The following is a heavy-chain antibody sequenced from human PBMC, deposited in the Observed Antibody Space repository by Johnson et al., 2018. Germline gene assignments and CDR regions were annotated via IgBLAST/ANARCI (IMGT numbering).Heavy chain of an antibody. D-gene: IGHD6-19*01. J-gene: IGHJ4*02. CDR1: GFKFDGYA. CDR3: AKDISTSGWLYYFHY. CDR2: SSWNSAII. Sequence: VQLVQSGGGSVQPGRALRLSCAGSGFKFDGYAMHWVRHAPGKGLEWVSGSSWNSAIIDYADSLKGRFTISRDNARESLFLEMNSLIDEDTGLYYCAKDISTSGWLYYFHYWGQGTLVSVSS. V-gene: IGHV3-9*01.